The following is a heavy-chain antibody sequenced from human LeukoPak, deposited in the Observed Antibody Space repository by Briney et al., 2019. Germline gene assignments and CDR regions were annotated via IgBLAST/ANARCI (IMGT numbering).Heavy chain of an antibody. CDR2: IWHDESNK. CDR1: GFTFSRYG. D-gene: IGHD3-10*01. CDR3: ARDLDSYGSGSSLDY. J-gene: IGHJ4*02. V-gene: IGHV3-33*01. Sequence: GGSLRLSCAAPGFTFSRYGMHWVRQAPGKGLEWVAVIWHDESNKDYAGSVKGRFTISRDNSQNTLYLQMSSLSAEDTAVYYCARDLDSYGSGSSLDYWGQGTLVTVSS.